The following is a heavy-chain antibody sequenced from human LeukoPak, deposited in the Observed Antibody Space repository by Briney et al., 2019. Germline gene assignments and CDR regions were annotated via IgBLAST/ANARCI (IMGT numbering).Heavy chain of an antibody. D-gene: IGHD5-18*01. CDR3: ARDGPFCGYSYSLGY. CDR1: GYTFNSYY. Sequence: ASVKVSCKASGYTFNSYYMHWVRQAPGQGLEWMGWISAYNGNTNYAQKLQGRVTMTTDTSTSTAYMELRSLRSDDTAVYYCARDGPFCGYSYSLGYWGQGTLVTVSS. CDR2: ISAYNGNT. V-gene: IGHV1-18*04. J-gene: IGHJ4*02.